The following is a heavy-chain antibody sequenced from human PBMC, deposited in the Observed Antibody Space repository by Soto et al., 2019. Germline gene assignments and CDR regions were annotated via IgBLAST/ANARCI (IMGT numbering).Heavy chain of an antibody. Sequence: EVQLLASGGGLVQPGGSLRLSCAASGFTFRTYAMNWVRQAPGKGLEWVSAISGSGGRTDYADSVKGHFTISRDNSKNTLYLQMNSLRAEDTAVYYCVKDGSPVAGTFFDDWGQGTLVTVSS. CDR2: ISGSGGRT. CDR1: GFTFRTYA. J-gene: IGHJ4*02. D-gene: IGHD6-19*01. V-gene: IGHV3-23*01. CDR3: VKDGSPVAGTFFDD.